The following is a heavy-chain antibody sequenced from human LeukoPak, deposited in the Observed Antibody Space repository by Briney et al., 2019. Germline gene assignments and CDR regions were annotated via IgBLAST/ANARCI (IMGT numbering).Heavy chain of an antibody. Sequence: PSETLSLTCTVSGGSINYNYWSWIRQPAGRGLEWIGRIYASGSTNYNPSLKSQVTMSVDTSNNQLSLKMTSVTAADTAVYYCARGHSGYFDYWGQGTLVTVSS. CDR3: ARGHSGYFDY. D-gene: IGHD1-26*01. CDR2: IYASGST. CDR1: GGSINYNY. V-gene: IGHV4-4*07. J-gene: IGHJ4*02.